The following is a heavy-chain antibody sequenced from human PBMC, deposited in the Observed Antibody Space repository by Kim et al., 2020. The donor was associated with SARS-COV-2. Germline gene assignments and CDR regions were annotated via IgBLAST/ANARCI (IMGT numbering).Heavy chain of an antibody. D-gene: IGHD3-10*01. Sequence: GGSLRLSCAGSGFTFSDYAMYWVRQAPGKGLEWVALISYDGSKKYYADSVKGRFTISRDNSKNTLYLQMNSLRAEDTAVYYCARDKFGELCRGACDIWGQGAMVTVSS. V-gene: IGHV3-30*04. CDR2: ISYDGSKK. CDR1: GFTFSDYA. CDR3: ARDKFGELCRGACDI. J-gene: IGHJ3*02.